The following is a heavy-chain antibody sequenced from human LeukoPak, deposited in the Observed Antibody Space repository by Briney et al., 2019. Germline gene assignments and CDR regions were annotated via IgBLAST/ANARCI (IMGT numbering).Heavy chain of an antibody. V-gene: IGHV4-61*02. J-gene: IGHJ4*02. CDR2: IYTSGST. Sequence: SETLSLTCTVSGGSISSGSYYWSWIRQPAGKGLEWIGRIYTSGSTNYNPSLKSRVTISVDTSKNQFSLKLSSVTAADTAVYYCARGSAVTGLDYWGQGTLVTVSS. D-gene: IGHD4-11*01. CDR3: ARGSAVTGLDY. CDR1: GGSISSGSYY.